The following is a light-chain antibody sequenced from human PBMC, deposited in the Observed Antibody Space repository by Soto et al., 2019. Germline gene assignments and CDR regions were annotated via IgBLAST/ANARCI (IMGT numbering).Light chain of an antibody. J-gene: IGLJ2*01. Sequence: QSVLTQPPSASGTPGQRVAISCSGGSSDIGSNPVNWYLHLPGAAPKLLISRDNQRPSGVPDRFSASKSGTSASLTISGLQSEDEADYFCSAWDDNIYGPVFGGGTKLTVL. CDR1: SSDIGSNP. CDR3: SAWDDNIYGPV. CDR2: RDN. V-gene: IGLV1-44*01.